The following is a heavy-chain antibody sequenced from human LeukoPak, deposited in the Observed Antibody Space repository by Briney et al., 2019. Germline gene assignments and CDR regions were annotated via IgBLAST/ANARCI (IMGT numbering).Heavy chain of an antibody. Sequence: PGGSLRLSCAASGFTFSSYGMHWVRQAPGKGLEWLAFIRYDGSNKYYADSVKGRFTISRDNSKNTLYLQMNSLRAEDTAVYYCAKVYSSSWYAVFDYWGQGTLVTVSS. V-gene: IGHV3-30*02. J-gene: IGHJ4*02. CDR3: AKVYSSSWYAVFDY. CDR2: IRYDGSNK. D-gene: IGHD6-13*01. CDR1: GFTFSSYG.